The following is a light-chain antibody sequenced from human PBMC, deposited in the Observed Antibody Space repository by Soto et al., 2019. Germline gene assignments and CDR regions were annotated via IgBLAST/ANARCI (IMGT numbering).Light chain of an antibody. CDR3: CSYTTSSTYV. V-gene: IGLV2-14*03. J-gene: IGLJ1*01. Sequence: QSVLTQPASVSGSPGQSIAISCTGTSSDVGGYNYVSWYQQHPGKAPKLMIYDVNNRPSGVSNRFSGSKSGNTASLTISGLQAEDEVDYYCCSYTTSSTYVFGTGTRSPS. CDR1: SSDVGGYNY. CDR2: DVN.